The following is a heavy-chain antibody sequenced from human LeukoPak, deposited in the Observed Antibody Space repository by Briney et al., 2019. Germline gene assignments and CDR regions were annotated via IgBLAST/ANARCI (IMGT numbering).Heavy chain of an antibody. CDR3: ARGWASIAAAGTRRYFQH. CDR1: GGSFSGYY. CDR2: INHSGST. J-gene: IGHJ1*01. D-gene: IGHD6-13*01. V-gene: IGHV4-34*01. Sequence: PSETLSLTCAVYGGSFSGYYWSWIRQPPGKGLEWIGEINHSGSTNYNPSLKSRVTISVDTSKNQFSLKLSSVTAADTAVYYCARGWASIAAAGTRRYFQHWGQGTLVTVSS.